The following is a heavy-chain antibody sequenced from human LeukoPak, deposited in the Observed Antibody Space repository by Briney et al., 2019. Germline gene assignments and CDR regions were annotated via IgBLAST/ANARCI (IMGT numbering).Heavy chain of an antibody. V-gene: IGHV4-30-2*01. J-gene: IGHJ4*02. CDR2: IYHSGST. D-gene: IGHD3-22*01. CDR3: ARSNYYDSSGSYFDY. Sequence: SQTLSLTCAVSGGSISSGGYSWSWIRQPPGKGLEWIGYIYHSGSTYYNPSLKSRVTISVDRSKNQFSLKLSSVTAADTAVYYCARSNYYDSSGSYFDYWGQGTLVTVSS. CDR1: GGSISSGGYS.